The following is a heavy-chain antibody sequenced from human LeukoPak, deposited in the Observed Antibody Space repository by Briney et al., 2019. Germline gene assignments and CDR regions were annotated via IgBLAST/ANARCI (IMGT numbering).Heavy chain of an antibody. CDR2: IYHSGSI. CDR1: GGSISSSSYY. Sequence: SETLSLTCTVSGGSISSSSYYWGWIRQPPGKGLEWIGSIYHSGSIYYNPSLKSRVTISVDTSKNQFYLKLSSVTAADTAVYYCARRAGGMSVIYYYYYYMDVWGKGTTVTISS. J-gene: IGHJ6*03. V-gene: IGHV4-39*07. D-gene: IGHD5/OR15-5a*01. CDR3: ARRAGGMSVIYYYYYYMDV.